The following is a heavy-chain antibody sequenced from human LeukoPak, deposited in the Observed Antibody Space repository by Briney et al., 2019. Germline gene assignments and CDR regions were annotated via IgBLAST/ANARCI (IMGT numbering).Heavy chain of an antibody. CDR3: ARVDGYNYVDY. CDR1: GGSISSGSYY. J-gene: IGHJ4*02. CDR2: INHSGST. D-gene: IGHD5-24*01. Sequence: SETLSLTCTVSGGSISSGSYYWSWIRQPPGKGLEWIGEINHSGSTNYNPSLKSRVTISVDTSKNQFSLKLSSVTAADTAVYYCARVDGYNYVDYWGQGTLVTVSS. V-gene: IGHV4-39*07.